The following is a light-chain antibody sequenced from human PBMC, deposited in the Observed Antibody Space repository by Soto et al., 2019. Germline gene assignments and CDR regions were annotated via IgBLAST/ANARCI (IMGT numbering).Light chain of an antibody. CDR3: QQYNTYSSIT. CDR1: QAIAGW. V-gene: IGKV1D-12*01. Sequence: DIQMIQSPSSVYASVGDRVTVACRSSQAIAGWLAWYQQKPGKAPRLLIYGTSTLQSGVPSRFSGSGSGTDFTLTINSLQPEDFATYYCQQYNTYSSITFGGGTKVDIK. CDR2: GTS. J-gene: IGKJ4*01.